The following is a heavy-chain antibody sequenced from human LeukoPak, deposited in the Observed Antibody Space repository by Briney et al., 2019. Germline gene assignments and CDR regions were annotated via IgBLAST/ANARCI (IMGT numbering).Heavy chain of an antibody. J-gene: IGHJ4*02. CDR1: GFTFSSYS. CDR3: AKGVSAAGVYSFDY. CDR2: INNDGSNK. V-gene: IGHV3-30-3*01. D-gene: IGHD6-13*01. Sequence: GGSLRLSCAASGFTFSSYSMHWVRQAPGKGLEWVSLINNDGSNKYYADSVKGRFTISRDNSKNTVYLQMKRLRDEATAVYYCAKGVSAAGVYSFDYWGQGALVTVSS.